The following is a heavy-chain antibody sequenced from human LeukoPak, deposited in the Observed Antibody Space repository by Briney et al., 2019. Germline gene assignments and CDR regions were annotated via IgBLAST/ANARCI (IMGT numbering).Heavy chain of an antibody. J-gene: IGHJ3*02. CDR3: ARTGGSYPDAFDI. D-gene: IGHD1-26*01. V-gene: IGHV4-59*08. CDR1: GGSISSYY. CDR2: IYYSGST. Sequence: SETLSLTCTVSGGSISSYYWSWIRQPPGKGLEWIGYIYYSGSTNYNPSLKSRVTISADTSKNQFSLKLSSVTAADTAVYYCARTGGSYPDAFDIWGQGTMVTVSS.